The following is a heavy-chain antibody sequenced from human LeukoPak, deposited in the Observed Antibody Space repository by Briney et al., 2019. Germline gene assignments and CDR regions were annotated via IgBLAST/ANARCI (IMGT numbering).Heavy chain of an antibody. CDR1: GGSFSGYY. J-gene: IGHJ4*02. CDR3: ARESTFGVVTD. CDR2: INHSGST. Sequence: SETLSLTCAVYGGSFSGYYWSWIRQPPGKGLEWIGEINHSGSTNHNPSLKSRVTISVDTSKNQFSLKLSSVTAADTAVYYCARESTFGVVTDWGQGTLVTVSS. D-gene: IGHD3-3*01. V-gene: IGHV4-34*01.